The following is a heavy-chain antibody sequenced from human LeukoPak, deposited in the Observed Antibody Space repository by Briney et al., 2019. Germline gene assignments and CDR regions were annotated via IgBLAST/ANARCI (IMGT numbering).Heavy chain of an antibody. V-gene: IGHV4-39*01. CDR3: ARHLSGSKDY. D-gene: IGHD3-10*01. J-gene: IGHJ4*02. CDR1: GGSISTTNPY. CDR2: ILYSGTT. Sequence: PSETLSLTCTVSGGSISTTNPYWGWIRQPPGKGLEWIGSILYSGTTYYNPSLKSRVTISVDTSKSQLSLKLTSVTAADTDVYFCARHLSGSKDYWGQGILITVSS.